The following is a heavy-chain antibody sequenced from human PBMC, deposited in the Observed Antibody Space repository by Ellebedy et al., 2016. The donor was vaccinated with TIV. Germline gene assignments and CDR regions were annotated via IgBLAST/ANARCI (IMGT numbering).Heavy chain of an antibody. CDR3: ARVLTSSWSRFDF. J-gene: IGHJ4*02. CDR2: VNPHSGGT. Sequence: AASVKVSCKASGYTFTDYYIHWVRQAPGQGLEWMGWVNPHSGGTTFAQKFQGRVTLTRETSITTAYMELSRLRSDDTAVYYCARVLTSSWSRFDFWGQGTLVTVSS. V-gene: IGHV1-2*02. D-gene: IGHD6-13*01. CDR1: GYTFTDYY.